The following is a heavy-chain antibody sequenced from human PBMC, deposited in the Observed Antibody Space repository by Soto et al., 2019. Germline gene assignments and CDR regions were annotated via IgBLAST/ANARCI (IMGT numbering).Heavy chain of an antibody. CDR1: GGTFSSYT. J-gene: IGHJ6*03. Sequence: QVQLVQSGAEVKKPGSSVKVSCKASGGTFSSYTISWVRQAPGQGLEWMGRIIPILGIANYAQKFQGRVTITADKSTSTAYMELSSLRSEDTAVYYCAXXXXXXXXXXXXXGKDYYYYYMDVWGKGTTVTVSS. V-gene: IGHV1-69*02. CDR2: IIPILGIA. CDR3: AXXXXXXXXXXXXXGKDYYYYYMDV.